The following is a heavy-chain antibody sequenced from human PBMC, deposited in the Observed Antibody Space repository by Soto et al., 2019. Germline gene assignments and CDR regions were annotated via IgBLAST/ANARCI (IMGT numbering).Heavy chain of an antibody. CDR2: IYYSGST. V-gene: IGHV4-59*08. CDR3: ARQRENGCSPENWFDP. J-gene: IGHJ5*02. D-gene: IGHD2-15*01. Sequence: SETLSLTCTVSGGSISSYYWSWIRQPPGKGLEWIGYIYYSGSTNYNPSLKSRVTISVDTSKTQFSLNLSSVTAAAPAGYFCARQRENGCSPENWFDPWGQGTLVTVSS. CDR1: GGSISSYY.